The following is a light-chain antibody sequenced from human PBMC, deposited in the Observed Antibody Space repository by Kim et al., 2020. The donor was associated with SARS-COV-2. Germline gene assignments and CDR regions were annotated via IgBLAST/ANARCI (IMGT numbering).Light chain of an antibody. J-gene: IGLJ2*01. CDR3: QVWDTDTVV. V-gene: IGLV3-9*01. Sequence: SYELTQPLSVSVALGQTARITCGGDDIRRKNVHWYHQKPGQAPVLVIYRDSNRPSGIPERFSGSNSGNTATLTISKAQAGDEADYYCQVWDTDTVVFGGG. CDR2: RDS. CDR1: DIRRKN.